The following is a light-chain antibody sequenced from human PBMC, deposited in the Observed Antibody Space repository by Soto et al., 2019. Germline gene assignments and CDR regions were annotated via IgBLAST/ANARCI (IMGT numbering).Light chain of an antibody. J-gene: IGKJ1*01. CDR1: QSITDW. Sequence: DIQMTQSPSTLSASVGDRVTIPCRASQSITDWLAWYQQKPGKAPKLLIYKASSLETGVPSRFGGSGSGTEFTLTISTLQPDYSATYYCQQYNTYWAFGQGTKVEIK. CDR2: KAS. CDR3: QQYNTYWA. V-gene: IGKV1-5*03.